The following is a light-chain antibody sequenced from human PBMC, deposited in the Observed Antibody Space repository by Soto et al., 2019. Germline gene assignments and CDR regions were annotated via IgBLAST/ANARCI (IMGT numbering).Light chain of an antibody. CDR2: DAS. CDR1: QSVSSY. Sequence: EIVLTQSPATLSLSPGERATLSCRASQSVSSYLAWYQQKPGQAPRLLIYDASNRATGIPSRFSGRGSGTEFTLTISSLQADDYATFYCQQYHTDWTFGQGTKVDIK. CDR3: QQYHTDWT. J-gene: IGKJ1*01. V-gene: IGKV3-11*01.